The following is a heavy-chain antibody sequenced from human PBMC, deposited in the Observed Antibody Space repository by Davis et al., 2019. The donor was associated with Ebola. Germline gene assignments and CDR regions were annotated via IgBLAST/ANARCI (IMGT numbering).Heavy chain of an antibody. CDR3: ARSGYYDSSGYYYYYYGMDV. CDR1: GGPISSYY. J-gene: IGHJ6*02. Sequence: PSETLSLTCTVSGGPISSYYWSWIRQPPGKGLEWIGYIYYSGSTNYNPSLKSRVTISVDTSKNQFSLKLSSVTAADTAVYYCARSGYYDSSGYYYYYYGMDVWGQGTTVTVSS. V-gene: IGHV4-59*01. CDR2: IYYSGST. D-gene: IGHD3-22*01.